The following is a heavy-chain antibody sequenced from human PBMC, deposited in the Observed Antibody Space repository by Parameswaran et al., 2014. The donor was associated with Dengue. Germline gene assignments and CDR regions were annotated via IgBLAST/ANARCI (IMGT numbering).Heavy chain of an antibody. D-gene: IGHD2-2*01. Sequence: VRQMPGKGLEWMGSIYPGDSDTRYSPSFQGHVTISVDKSIDTAYLQWTGLTASDTAMYYCARHGGSCGSVSCYPYFSGWGVWGQGTPVTVSS. V-gene: IGHV5-51*01. CDR2: IYPGDSDT. J-gene: IGHJ6*02. CDR3: ARHGGSCGSVSCYPYFSGWGV.